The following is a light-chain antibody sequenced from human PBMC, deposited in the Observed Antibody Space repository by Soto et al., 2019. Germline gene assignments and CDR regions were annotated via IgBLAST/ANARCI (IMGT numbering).Light chain of an antibody. J-gene: IGKJ4*01. Sequence: EIVMTQSPATMSVSPGERATLSCRASQSVRSNLAWYQQKPGQAPRLLIYGASTRATGIPARFSGSGFGTDYTLTISSLEPEDFAVYYCQQRSNWPPLTFGGGTKVDIK. CDR3: QQRSNWPPLT. CDR1: QSVRSN. CDR2: GAS. V-gene: IGKV3-11*01.